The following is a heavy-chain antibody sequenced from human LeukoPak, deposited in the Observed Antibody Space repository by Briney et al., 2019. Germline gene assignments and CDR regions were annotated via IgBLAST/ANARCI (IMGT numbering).Heavy chain of an antibody. CDR1: GYTFTNYY. J-gene: IGHJ3*02. D-gene: IGHD3-22*01. Sequence: ASVKVSCKASGYTFTNYYMHWVRHAPGQGLERMGIINPSGGSTSYAQKFQGRVTMTRDTSTTTVYMELSSLRSEDTAVYSCARDRTGYYYDSSGYYFDAFDIWGQGTMVTVSS. V-gene: IGHV1-46*03. CDR3: ARDRTGYYYDSSGYYFDAFDI. CDR2: INPSGGST.